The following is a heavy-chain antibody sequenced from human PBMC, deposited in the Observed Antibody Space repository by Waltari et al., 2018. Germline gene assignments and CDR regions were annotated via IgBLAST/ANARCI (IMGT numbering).Heavy chain of an antibody. CDR1: GYTFTTYF. Sequence: QVQLVQSGAEVQNPGASGKISCKASGYTFTTYFIHWVRQAPGQGLEWMGRIDPRGGGTRYAQRFQDRVTISTDTSTSTVYMYLSSLRSDDTALYYCARDIPHGHFDYWGQGTLVTVSS. CDR2: IDPRGGGT. V-gene: IGHV1-46*01. J-gene: IGHJ4*02. CDR3: ARDIPHGHFDY.